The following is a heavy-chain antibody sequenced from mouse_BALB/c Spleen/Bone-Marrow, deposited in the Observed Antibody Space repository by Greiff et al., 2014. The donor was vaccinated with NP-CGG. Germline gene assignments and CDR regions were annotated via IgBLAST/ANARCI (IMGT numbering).Heavy chain of an antibody. CDR2: IHYSGST. V-gene: IGHV3-1*02. D-gene: IGHD2-4*01. CDR1: GYSITSGYS. J-gene: IGHJ2*01. Sequence: EVHLVESGPDLVKPSQSLSLTCTVTGYSITSGYSWPWIRQFPGNKLEWMGYIHYSGSTNYNPSLKSRISITRDTSKNQFFLQLNSVTTEDTATYYCARSTMITTVDYWGQGTTLTVSS. CDR3: ARSTMITTVDY.